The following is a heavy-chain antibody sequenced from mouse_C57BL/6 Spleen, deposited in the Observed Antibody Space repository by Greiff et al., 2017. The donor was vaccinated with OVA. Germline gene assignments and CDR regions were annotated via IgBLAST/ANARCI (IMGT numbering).Heavy chain of an antibody. CDR1: GYTFTDYY. D-gene: IGHD2-4*01. J-gene: IGHJ1*03. V-gene: IGHV1-26*01. Sequence: EVQLQQSGPELVKPGASVKISCKASGYTFTDYYMNWVKQSHGKSLEWIGDINPNNGGTSYNQKFKGKATLPVDKSSSTAYMELRSLTSEDSAVYYCARWDYDYDGGYFDVWGTGTTVTVSS. CDR3: ARWDYDYDGGYFDV. CDR2: INPNNGGT.